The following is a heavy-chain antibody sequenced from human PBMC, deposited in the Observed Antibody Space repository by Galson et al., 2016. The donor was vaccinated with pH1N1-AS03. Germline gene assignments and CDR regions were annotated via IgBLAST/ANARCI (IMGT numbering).Heavy chain of an antibody. D-gene: IGHD6-6*01. CDR3: ARGHYSSSFYWFDP. J-gene: IGHJ5*02. CDR2: TYYRSKWYN. V-gene: IGHV6-1*01. Sequence: CAISGDSVSSNSAAWNWIRQSPSRGLEWLGRTYYRSKWYNDYAVSVKSRTTINPDTSKNQFSLQLNSVTPEDTAVYYCARGHYSSSFYWFDPWGQGTLVTVSS. CDR1: GDSVSSNSAA.